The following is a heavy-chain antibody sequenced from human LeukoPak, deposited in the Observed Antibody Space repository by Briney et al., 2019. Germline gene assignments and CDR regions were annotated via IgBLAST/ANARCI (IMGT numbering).Heavy chain of an antibody. J-gene: IGHJ6*03. CDR3: AREGIAAAGHNYYYYMDV. D-gene: IGHD6-13*01. V-gene: IGHV4-59*01. Sequence: SETLSLTCTVSGGSISSYYWSWIRQPPGKGLEWIGYIYYSGSTNYNPSLKSRVTISVDTSKNQFSLKLSSVTAADTAVYYCAREGIAAAGHNYYYYMDVWGKGTTVTVSS. CDR1: GGSISSYY. CDR2: IYYSGST.